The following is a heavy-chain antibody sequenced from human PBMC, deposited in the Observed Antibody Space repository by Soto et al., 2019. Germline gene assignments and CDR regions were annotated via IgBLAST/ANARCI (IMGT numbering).Heavy chain of an antibody. CDR3: AKGFSSGSTRWFDP. Sequence: EVQLLESGGGLVQPGGSLRLSCAASGFIFSNYAMTWVRQAPGKGLEWVSSITGSGDRTHYAASVEGPFTISRDNSKNTLYLQMITLRAEDTAVYYCAKGFSSGSTRWFDPWGQGTLVTVSS. CDR2: ITGSGDRT. V-gene: IGHV3-23*01. D-gene: IGHD6-19*01. J-gene: IGHJ5*02. CDR1: GFIFSNYA.